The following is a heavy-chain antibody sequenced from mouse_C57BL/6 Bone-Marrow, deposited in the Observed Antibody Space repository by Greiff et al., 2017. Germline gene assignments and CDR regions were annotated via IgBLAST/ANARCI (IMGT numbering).Heavy chain of an antibody. CDR1: GFPFSSYG. J-gene: IGHJ3*01. CDR3: ARHSMLTACSWFAY. CDR2: ISSGGSYT. D-gene: IGHD2-3*01. Sequence: DVKLVESGGDLVKPGGSLKLSCAASGFPFSSYGMSWVRQTTDKRLEWVATISSGGSYTYYPDSVKGRFTISRYNAKNTLYLQLSSLKSEDTSMYYCARHSMLTACSWFAYWGPGTLVTASA. V-gene: IGHV5-6*02.